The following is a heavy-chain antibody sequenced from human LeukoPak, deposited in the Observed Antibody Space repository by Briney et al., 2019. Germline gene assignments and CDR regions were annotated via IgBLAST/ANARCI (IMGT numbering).Heavy chain of an antibody. D-gene: IGHD4-23*01. CDR3: AKDPRYGANA. CDR2: VSGIGDVT. J-gene: IGHJ5*02. Sequence: PGGSLRLSCAASGFTFSNYAVTWVRQAPGKGLEWVSVVSGIGDVTHYADSVKGRFTISRDNSKNTVYLQMNSLRADDTAEYSCAKDPRYGANAWGQGTLVIVSS. CDR1: GFTFSNYA. V-gene: IGHV3-23*01.